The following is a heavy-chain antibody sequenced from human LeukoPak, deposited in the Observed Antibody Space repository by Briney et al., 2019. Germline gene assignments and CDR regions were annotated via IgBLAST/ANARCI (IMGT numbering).Heavy chain of an antibody. CDR3: ARDIAVVGNYFDY. D-gene: IGHD6-19*01. CDR1: GGSISSYY. J-gene: IGHJ4*02. CDR2: IYYSGST. Sequence: SETLSLTCTVSGGSISSYYWSWTRQPPGKGLEWIGYIYYSGSTNYNPSLKSRVTISVDTSKNQFSLKLSSVTAADTAVYYCARDIAVVGNYFDYWGQGTLVTVSS. V-gene: IGHV4-59*01.